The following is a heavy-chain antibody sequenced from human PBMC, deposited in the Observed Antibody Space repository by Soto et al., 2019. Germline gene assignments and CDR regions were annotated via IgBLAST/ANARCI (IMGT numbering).Heavy chain of an antibody. Sequence: GGSLRLSCAASGFTFSSYAMSWVRQAPGKGLEWVSAISGSGGSTYYADSVKGRFTISRDNSKNTLYLQMNSLRAEDTAVYYCAKDAIDIVLMVYAPSWFDPWGQGTLVTVSS. CDR2: ISGSGGST. CDR3: AKDAIDIVLMVYAPSWFDP. V-gene: IGHV3-23*01. J-gene: IGHJ5*02. D-gene: IGHD2-8*01. CDR1: GFTFSSYA.